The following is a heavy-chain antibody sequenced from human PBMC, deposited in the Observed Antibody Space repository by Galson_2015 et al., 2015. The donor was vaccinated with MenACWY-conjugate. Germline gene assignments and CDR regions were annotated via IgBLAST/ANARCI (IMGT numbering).Heavy chain of an antibody. V-gene: IGHV5-51*01. CDR3: TRRLIAHFRDAFDF. CDR1: GYIFSTYW. CDR2: IYPGDTYI. J-gene: IGHJ3*01. D-gene: IGHD2-21*01. Sequence: GAEVKKPGESLTISCQGSGYIFSTYWIAWVRQMPGKGLEWMGMIYPGDTYIRNNPSFEGQVTMSVDKSISTAYLRWSSLTASDTAMYYCTRRLIAHFRDAFDFWGQGTMVTVSS.